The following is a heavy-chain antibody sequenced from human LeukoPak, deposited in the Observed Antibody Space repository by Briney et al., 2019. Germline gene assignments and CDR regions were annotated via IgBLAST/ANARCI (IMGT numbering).Heavy chain of an antibody. Sequence: GGSLRLSCAASGFTFSNYPMNWVRQAPGKGLEWVSSIVTSGVTFHADSVKGRFTISRDNSKNTLYLQMNSLRAEDTAIYYCTKRLYSSGWSAFDIWGLGTMVTVSS. CDR1: GFTFSNYP. J-gene: IGHJ3*02. D-gene: IGHD6-19*01. CDR2: IVTSGVT. V-gene: IGHV3-23*05. CDR3: TKRLYSSGWSAFDI.